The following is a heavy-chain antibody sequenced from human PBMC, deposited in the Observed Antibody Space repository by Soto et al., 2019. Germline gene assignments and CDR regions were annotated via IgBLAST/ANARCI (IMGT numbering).Heavy chain of an antibody. V-gene: IGHV3-73*02. D-gene: IGHD2-15*01. CDR1: GFTFSGSA. CDR3: TPFGPDWYLLRG. Sequence: EVQLVESGGGLVQPGGSLKLSCAASGFTFSGSAMNWVRQASGKGLEWVGRIRTKANSYATEYAASVKGRFTISRDDSKNTAYLQMNILKTEDMAVYYCTPFGPDWYLLRGWGQGTLVTVSS. J-gene: IGHJ4*02. CDR2: IRTKANSYAT.